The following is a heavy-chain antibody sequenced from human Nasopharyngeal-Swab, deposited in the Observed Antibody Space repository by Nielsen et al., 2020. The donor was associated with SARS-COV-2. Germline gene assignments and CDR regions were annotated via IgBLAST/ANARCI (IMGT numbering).Heavy chain of an antibody. Sequence: GGSLTLSCAAYGFTFSSYWMSWVRQAPGKGLEWVANIKQDGSEKYYVDSVKGRFTISIDNAKNSLYLQMNSLRAEDTAVYYCARSPEWLVFDYWGQGTLVTVSS. CDR3: ARSPEWLVFDY. CDR2: IKQDGSEK. V-gene: IGHV3-7*01. J-gene: IGHJ4*02. CDR1: GFTFSSYW. D-gene: IGHD6-19*01.